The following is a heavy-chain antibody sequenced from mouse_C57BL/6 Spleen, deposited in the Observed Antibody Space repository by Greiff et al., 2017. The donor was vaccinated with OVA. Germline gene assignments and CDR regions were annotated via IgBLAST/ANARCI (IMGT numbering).Heavy chain of an antibody. D-gene: IGHD1-1*01. Sequence: VQLQQSGPELVKPGASVKISCKASGYAFSSSWMNWVKQRPGKGLEWIGRIYPGDGDTNYNGKLKGKATLTADKSSSTAYMQLTSLTSEDSAVYFCARECPYYGSSDDALDYWGQGTSVTVSS. CDR3: ARECPYYGSSDDALDY. CDR2: IYPGDGDT. V-gene: IGHV1-82*01. CDR1: GYAFSSSW. J-gene: IGHJ4*01.